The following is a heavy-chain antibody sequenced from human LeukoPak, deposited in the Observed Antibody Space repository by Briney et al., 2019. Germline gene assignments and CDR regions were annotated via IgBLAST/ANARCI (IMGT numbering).Heavy chain of an antibody. CDR2: ISGSGGST. V-gene: IGHV3-23*01. CDR1: GFTFSSYA. Sequence: GGSLRLSCAASGFTFSSYAMSWVRQAPGKGLEWVSAISGSGGSTYYADSVKGRFTISRDNSKNTLYLQMNSLRAEDTAVYYCAKGGSGWYGSIIDYWGQGTLVTASS. D-gene: IGHD6-19*01. CDR3: AKGGSGWYGSIIDY. J-gene: IGHJ4*02.